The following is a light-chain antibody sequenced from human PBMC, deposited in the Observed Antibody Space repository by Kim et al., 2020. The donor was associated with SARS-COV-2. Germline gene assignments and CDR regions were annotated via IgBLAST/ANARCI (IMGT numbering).Light chain of an antibody. V-gene: IGLV2-14*03. CDR2: DVS. CDR3: SSYTSTTTLV. J-gene: IGLJ3*02. Sequence: GQSITISCTGTSSDVGGYNYVSWYQQHPRKAPKLMIYDVSNRPSGVSDRFSGSKSGNTASLTISGLQAEDEADYYCSSYTSTTTLVFGGGTKLTVL. CDR1: SSDVGGYNY.